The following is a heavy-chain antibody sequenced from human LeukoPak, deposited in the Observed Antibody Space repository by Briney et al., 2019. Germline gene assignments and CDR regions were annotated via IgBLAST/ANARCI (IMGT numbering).Heavy chain of an antibody. Sequence: PSETLSLTRTVSGGSISSSSYYWGWIRQPPGKGLEWIGSIYYSGSTYYNPSLKSRVTISVDTSKNQFSLKLSSVTAADTAVYYCARYEYGDYVLDYWGQGTLVTVSS. V-gene: IGHV4-39*01. J-gene: IGHJ4*02. D-gene: IGHD4-17*01. CDR1: GGSISSSSYY. CDR3: ARYEYGDYVLDY. CDR2: IYYSGST.